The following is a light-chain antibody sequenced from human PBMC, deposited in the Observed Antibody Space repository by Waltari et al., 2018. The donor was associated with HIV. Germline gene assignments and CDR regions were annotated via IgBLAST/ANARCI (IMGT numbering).Light chain of an antibody. Sequence: QSALTQQASVSGSLGQSITISCNGTSGNNGKYNLVSWYQQHPGKAPKLLIYEVTRRPSGISSRFSASKSDNTASLTISGLQAEDEAAYFCCSYAGTTDFFVFG. CDR3: CSYAGTTDFFV. CDR1: SGNNGKYNL. J-gene: IGLJ1*01. CDR2: EVT. V-gene: IGLV2-23*02.